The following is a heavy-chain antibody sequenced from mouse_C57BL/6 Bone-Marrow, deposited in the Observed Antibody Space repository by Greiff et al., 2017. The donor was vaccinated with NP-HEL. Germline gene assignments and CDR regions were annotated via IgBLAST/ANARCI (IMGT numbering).Heavy chain of an antibody. J-gene: IGHJ4*01. CDR1: GYSFTDYE. V-gene: IGHV1-15*01. D-gene: IGHD2-4*01. CDR2: IDPETGGT. Sequence: QVQLQQSGAELVRPGASVTLSCKASGYSFTDYEMHWVKQTPVHGLEWIGAIDPETGGTAYNQKFKGKAILTADKSSSTAYMELRSLTSEDSAVYYCTRLYYDYEDAMDYWGQGTSVTVSS. CDR3: TRLYYDYEDAMDY.